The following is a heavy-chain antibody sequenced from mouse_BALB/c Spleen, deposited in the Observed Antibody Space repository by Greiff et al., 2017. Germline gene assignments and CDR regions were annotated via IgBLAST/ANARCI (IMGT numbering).Heavy chain of an antibody. J-gene: IGHJ4*01. CDR1: GYAFTNYL. D-gene: IGHD3-3*01. CDR2: INPGSGGT. Sequence: QVQLQQSGAELVRPGTSVKVSCKASGYAFTNYLIEWVKQRPGQGLEWIGVINPGSGGTNYNEKFKGKATLTADKSSSTAYMQLSSLTSDDSAVYFCARSRGGLDYWGQGTSVTVSS. CDR3: ARSRGGLDY. V-gene: IGHV1-54*01.